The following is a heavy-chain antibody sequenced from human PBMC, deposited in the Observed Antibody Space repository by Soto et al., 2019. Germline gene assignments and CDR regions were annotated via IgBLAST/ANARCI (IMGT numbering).Heavy chain of an antibody. Sequence: GGSLRLSCSASGFTFSSYWMSWVRQAPGKGLEWVANIKQDGSEKYYVDSVKGRFTISRDNAKNSLYLQMNSLRAEDTAVYYCARVSSGWYRRGFDIWGQGTMVTVSS. CDR3: ARVSSGWYRRGFDI. D-gene: IGHD6-19*01. CDR2: IKQDGSEK. J-gene: IGHJ3*02. V-gene: IGHV3-7*01. CDR1: GFTFSSYW.